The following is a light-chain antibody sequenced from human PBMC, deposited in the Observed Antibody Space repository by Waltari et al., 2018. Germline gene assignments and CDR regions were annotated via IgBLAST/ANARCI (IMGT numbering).Light chain of an antibody. CDR1: SGDVGGYKY. J-gene: IGLJ2*01. CDR2: DVT. Sequence: QSALTQPASVSGSPGQSITISCTGTSGDVGGYKYVSWYQQHPGKAPKLMLYDVTNRPSGVSNRFSGSKSGNTASLTISGLQAEDEADYYCSSYTSSSTLAFGGGTKLTVL. CDR3: SSYTSSSTLA. V-gene: IGLV2-14*03.